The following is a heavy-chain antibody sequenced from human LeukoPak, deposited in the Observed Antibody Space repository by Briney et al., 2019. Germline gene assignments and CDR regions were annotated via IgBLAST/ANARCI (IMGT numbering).Heavy chain of an antibody. D-gene: IGHD3-3*01. V-gene: IGHV1-18*01. Sequence: ASVKVSCKASGYTFTSYGISWVRQAPGQGLEWMGWISAYNGNTNYAQKLQGRVTMTTDTSTSTAYLELSSLRSEDTAVYYCARLRYYDFWSGYSNWGQGTLVTVSS. CDR2: ISAYNGNT. CDR1: GYTFTSYG. J-gene: IGHJ4*02. CDR3: ARLRYYDFWSGYSN.